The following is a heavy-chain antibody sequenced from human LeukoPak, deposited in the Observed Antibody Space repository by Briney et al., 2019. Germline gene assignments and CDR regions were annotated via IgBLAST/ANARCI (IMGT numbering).Heavy chain of an antibody. CDR1: GGSISSYY. V-gene: IGHV4-59*01. CDR2: IYYSGST. Sequence: SETLSLTCTVSGGSISSYYWSWIRQPPGKGLEWIGYIYYSGSTNYSPSLKSRVTISVDTSKNQFSLKLCSVTAADTAVYYCARARLTRFDYWGQGTLVTVSS. J-gene: IGHJ4*02. CDR3: ARARLTRFDY.